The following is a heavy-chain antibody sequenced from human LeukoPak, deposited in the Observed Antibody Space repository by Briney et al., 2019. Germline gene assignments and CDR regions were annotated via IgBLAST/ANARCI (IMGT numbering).Heavy chain of an antibody. V-gene: IGHV4-39*07. CDR2: IYYSGST. Sequence: SETLSLTCTVSGGSLSSSSYYWGWIRQPPGKGLEWIGSIYYSGSTYYNPSLKSRVTISVDTSKNQFSLKLSSVTAADTAVYFCAGEIDYSDPNWFDPWGQGTLVTVSS. CDR3: AGEIDYSDPNWFDP. J-gene: IGHJ5*02. CDR1: GGSLSSSSYY. D-gene: IGHD4-11*01.